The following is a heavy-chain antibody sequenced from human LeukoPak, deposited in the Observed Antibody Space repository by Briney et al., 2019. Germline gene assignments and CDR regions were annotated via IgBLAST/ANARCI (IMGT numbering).Heavy chain of an antibody. J-gene: IGHJ4*02. V-gene: IGHV1-69*01. Sequence: SVKVSCKASGGTFSSYAISWVRQAPGQGLEWMGGTIPIFGTANYAQKFQGRVTITADESTSTAYMELSSLRSEDTAVYYCARDGPRRPRGYYDSSGYGLWGQGTLVTVSS. CDR3: ARDGPRRPRGYYDSSGYGL. CDR1: GGTFSSYA. CDR2: TIPIFGTA. D-gene: IGHD3-22*01.